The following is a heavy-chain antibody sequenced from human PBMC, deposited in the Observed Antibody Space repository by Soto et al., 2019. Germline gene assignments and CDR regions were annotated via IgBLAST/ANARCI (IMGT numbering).Heavy chain of an antibody. CDR3: AKDIVATSWGQIYYFWYGMDV. CDR2: ISYDGTNK. V-gene: IGHV3-30*18. Sequence: GGSLRLSCAASGFTFSSYGMHWVRLAPRQGLGWVAVISYDGTNKYYADTVKGGFTISRDNSENTLSLQLNSLRAEDMAVYYCAKDIVATSWGQIYYFWYGMDVWGQGTTVTVSS. D-gene: IGHD5-12*01. J-gene: IGHJ6*02. CDR1: GFTFSSYG.